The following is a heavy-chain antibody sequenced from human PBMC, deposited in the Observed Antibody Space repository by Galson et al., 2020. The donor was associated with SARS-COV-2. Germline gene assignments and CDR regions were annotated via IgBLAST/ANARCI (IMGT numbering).Heavy chain of an antibody. Sequence: SETLSLTCTVSGGSISSGSYYWSWIRQPAGKGLEWIGHIYTSGSTNYNPSLKSRVTISVDTSKNQFSLKLSSVTAADTAVYYCARDPLGGGLDYGGQVTLVTVSS. CDR2: IYTSGST. CDR3: ARDPLGGGLDY. D-gene: IGHD3-16*01. CDR1: GGSISSGSYY. J-gene: IGHJ4*02. V-gene: IGHV4-61*09.